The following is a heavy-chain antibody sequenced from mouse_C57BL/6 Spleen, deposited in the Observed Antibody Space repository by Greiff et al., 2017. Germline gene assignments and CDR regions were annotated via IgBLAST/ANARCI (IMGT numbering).Heavy chain of an antibody. CDR1: GYTFTSYW. V-gene: IGHV1-69*01. J-gene: IGHJ2*01. CDR3: ARGGRYFDY. Sequence: QVQLQQPGAELVMPGASVKLSCKASGYTFTSYWMHWVKQRPGQCLEWIGEIDPSDSYTNYNQKFKGKSTLTVDKSSSTAYMQLSSLTSEDSAVYYCARGGRYFDYWGQGTTLTVSS. CDR2: IDPSDSYT.